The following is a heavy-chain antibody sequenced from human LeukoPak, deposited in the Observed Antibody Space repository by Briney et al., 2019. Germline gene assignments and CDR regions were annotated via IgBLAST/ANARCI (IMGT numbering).Heavy chain of an antibody. V-gene: IGHV4-39*01. J-gene: IGHJ4*02. D-gene: IGHD3-22*01. CDR2: XXXSGST. Sequence: SETLSLTCTVSGGSISSSXXXXXXXRXXPXKGXXXXXXXXXSGSTYYNPSLKSRVAISVDTSKTQFSLKLSSVTATDTAVFYCARAYESSGYRGLGYFDYWGQGTLVTVSS. CDR3: ARAYESSGYRGLGYFDY. CDR1: GGSISSSXXX.